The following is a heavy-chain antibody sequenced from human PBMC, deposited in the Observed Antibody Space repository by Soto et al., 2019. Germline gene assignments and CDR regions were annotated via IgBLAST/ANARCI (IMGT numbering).Heavy chain of an antibody. CDR3: ARDLLGHCSSTSCYEGRYYYGMDG. D-gene: IGHD2-2*01. J-gene: IGHJ6*02. Sequence: SVKVSCKASGGTFSSYAISWVRQAPGQGLEWMGGIIPIFGTANYAQKFQGRVTITADESTSAAYMELSSLRSEDTAVYYCARDLLGHCSSTSCYEGRYYYGMDGWGQGTTVTVSS. CDR2: IIPIFGTA. V-gene: IGHV1-69*13. CDR1: GGTFSSYA.